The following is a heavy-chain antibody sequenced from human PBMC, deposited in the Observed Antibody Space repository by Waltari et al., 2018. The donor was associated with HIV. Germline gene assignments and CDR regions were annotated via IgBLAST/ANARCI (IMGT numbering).Heavy chain of an antibody. CDR1: GFTFDDYA. D-gene: IGHD1-1*01. J-gene: IGHJ4*02. CDR3: VRRDAYKLVY. V-gene: IGHV3-23*01. CDR2: IRATGGAT. Sequence: EVQLLESGGGLVQPGGSLRLSCAASGFTFDDYAMSWVRHTPDKVLQWVSTIRATGGATYDADSVRRRFSVSRDNPKNTLYLQLDSLSVEDTALYYCVRRDAYKLVYWGQGTLVTVSS.